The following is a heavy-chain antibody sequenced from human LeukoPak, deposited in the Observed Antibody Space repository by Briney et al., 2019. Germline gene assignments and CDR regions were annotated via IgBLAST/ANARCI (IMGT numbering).Heavy chain of an antibody. Sequence: PGGSLRLSCAASGFTFSSYWMSWVRQAPGKGLEWVANIKQDGSEKYYVDSVKGRFTISRDNAKNSLYPQMNSLRAEDTAVYYCARAPTRTVVVAEDDYWGQGTLVTVSS. CDR3: ARAPTRTVVVAEDDY. V-gene: IGHV3-7*01. D-gene: IGHD2-15*01. J-gene: IGHJ4*02. CDR2: IKQDGSEK. CDR1: GFTFSSYW.